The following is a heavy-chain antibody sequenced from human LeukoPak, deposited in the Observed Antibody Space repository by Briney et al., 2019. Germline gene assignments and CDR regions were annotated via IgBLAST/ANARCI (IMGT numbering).Heavy chain of an antibody. CDR1: GFTCSTYT. CDR2: IGGSGGDI. Sequence: GGSLRLSCAASGFTCSTYTMYWVRQPPGKGLEWVSIIGGSGGDIHYADSVKGRFTISRDNSKNTLYLQMNSLRVEDTAIYYCAIDPNWGIHYWGQGVLVTVSS. CDR3: AIDPNWGIHY. V-gene: IGHV3-23*01. J-gene: IGHJ4*02. D-gene: IGHD7-27*01.